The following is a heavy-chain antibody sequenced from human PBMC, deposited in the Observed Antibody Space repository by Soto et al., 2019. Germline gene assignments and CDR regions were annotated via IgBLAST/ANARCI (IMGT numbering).Heavy chain of an antibody. CDR1: GFSFSSYW. Sequence: GSLRLSCAASGFSFSSYWMHWVRQSPGKGLEWVSRIHADGSFTSYADSVKGRFTVSRDNTKNTVYLQMNNLRAEDTAVYYCTRDHGGGLGYWGLGALVTVSS. V-gene: IGHV3-74*01. CDR2: IHADGSFT. CDR3: TRDHGGGLGY. D-gene: IGHD2-15*01. J-gene: IGHJ4*02.